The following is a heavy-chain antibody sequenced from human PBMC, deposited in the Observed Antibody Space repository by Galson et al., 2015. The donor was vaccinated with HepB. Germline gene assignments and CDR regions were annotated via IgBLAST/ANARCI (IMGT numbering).Heavy chain of an antibody. CDR3: ARAKKMFGELFNWFDP. D-gene: IGHD3-10*02. CDR1: GFTFSSYS. CDR2: ISSSSSTI. Sequence: SLRLSCAASGFTFSSYSMNWVRQAPGKGLEWVSYISSSSSTIYYADSVKGRFTISRDNAKNSLYLQMNSLRAEDTAVYYCARAKKMFGELFNWFDPWGQGTLVTVSS. J-gene: IGHJ5*02. V-gene: IGHV3-48*04.